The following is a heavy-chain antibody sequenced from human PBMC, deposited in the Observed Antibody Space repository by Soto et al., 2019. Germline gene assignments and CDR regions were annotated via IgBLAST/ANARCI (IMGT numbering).Heavy chain of an antibody. CDR3: ARMDRDDGLTGYFH. CDR1: GGTFSSHT. V-gene: IGHV1-69*08. Sequence: QVQLVQSGAEVKKPGSSVKVSCKASGGTFSSHTINWVRQAPGQGLEWMGRIIPILDTVDFAQKFQGRVTLTADRSTTTAYMELSSLKSDDTAVYYCARMDRDDGLTGYFHWGQGTLVSVSS. J-gene: IGHJ4*02. CDR2: IIPILDTV. D-gene: IGHD3-9*01.